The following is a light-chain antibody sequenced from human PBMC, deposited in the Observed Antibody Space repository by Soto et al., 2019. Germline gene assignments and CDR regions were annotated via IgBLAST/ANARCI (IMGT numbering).Light chain of an antibody. J-gene: IGKJ4*01. V-gene: IGKV2-30*01. CDR2: FVS. CDR3: MQAKAWPLT. Sequence: DVVVTQSPLSLSVTLGQPASISCRSSESLVYSDGETYLSWFQQRPGQSPRRLIYFVSKRDSGVPDRFTGSGSGTDFTLTISRVEAEDVGFYYCMQAKAWPLTFGGGTKVDIK. CDR1: ESLVYSDGETY.